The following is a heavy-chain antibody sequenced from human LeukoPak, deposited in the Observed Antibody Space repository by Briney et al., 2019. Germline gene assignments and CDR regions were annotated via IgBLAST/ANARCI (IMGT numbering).Heavy chain of an antibody. CDR2: INHSGST. J-gene: IGHJ4*02. CDR3: ARGYWWLVLTGGYFDY. V-gene: IGHV4-34*01. D-gene: IGHD2-8*01. CDR1: GGSFSGYY. Sequence: PSETLSLTCAVYGGSFSGYYWSWIRQPPGKGLEWIGEINHSGSTNYNPSLKSRVTISVDTSKNQFSLKLSSVTAADTAVYYCARGYWWLVLTGGYFDYWGQGTLVTVSS.